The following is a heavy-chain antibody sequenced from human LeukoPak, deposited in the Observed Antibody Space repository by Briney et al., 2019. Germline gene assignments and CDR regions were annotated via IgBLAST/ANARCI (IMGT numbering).Heavy chain of an antibody. CDR2: INPAGGGT. Sequence: ASVKVSCKASGYTFTDYYIHWVRQAPGQGLEWLGWINPAGGGTNYAQNFQSRVTMTSDTSISTAYMELSRLRSDDTAVYYCARTRRGGYYYYYMDVWGKGTTVTVSS. CDR1: GYTFTDYY. CDR3: ARTRRGGYYYYYMDV. D-gene: IGHD3-16*01. J-gene: IGHJ6*03. V-gene: IGHV1-2*02.